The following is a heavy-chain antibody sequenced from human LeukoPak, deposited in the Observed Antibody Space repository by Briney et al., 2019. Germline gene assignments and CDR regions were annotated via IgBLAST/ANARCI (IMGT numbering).Heavy chain of an antibody. CDR3: ARASSGWSSYYYYYYMDV. CDR1: GYTFTSYG. CDR2: ISAYNGNT. J-gene: IGHJ6*03. V-gene: IGHV1-18*01. Sequence: ASVKVSCKASGYTFTSYGISWVRQAPGQGLEWMGWISAYNGNTNYAQKPQGSVTMTTDTTTSTAYMELRSLRSDDTAVYYCARASSGWSSYYYYYYMDVWGKGTTVTVSS. D-gene: IGHD6-19*01.